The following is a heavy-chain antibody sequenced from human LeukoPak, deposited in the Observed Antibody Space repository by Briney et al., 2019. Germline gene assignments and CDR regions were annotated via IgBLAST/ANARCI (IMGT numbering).Heavy chain of an antibody. CDR1: GGSFSGYY. CDR2: INHSGST. J-gene: IGHJ4*02. CDR3: ARSHNWNDFGY. V-gene: IGHV4-34*01. Sequence: SETLSLTCAVYGGSFSGYYWSWIRRPPGKGLEWIGEINHSGSTNYNPSLKSRVTISVDTSKNQFSLKLSSMTAADTAVYYCARSHNWNDFGYWGQGTLVTVSS. D-gene: IGHD1-20*01.